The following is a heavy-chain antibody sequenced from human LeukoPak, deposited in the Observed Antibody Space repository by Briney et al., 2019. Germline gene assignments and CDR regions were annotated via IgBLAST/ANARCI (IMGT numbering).Heavy chain of an antibody. CDR1: GFTFSSYA. CDR3: AKNLAHIAVADSNLGPPNWFDP. D-gene: IGHD6-19*01. J-gene: IGHJ5*02. Sequence: PGGSLRLSCAASGFTFSSYAMSWVRQAPGKGLEWVSAISGSCGSTYYADSVKGRFTISRDNSKNTLYLQMNSLRAEDMAVYYCAKNLAHIAVADSNLGPPNWFDPWGQGTLVTVSS. V-gene: IGHV3-23*01. CDR2: ISGSCGST.